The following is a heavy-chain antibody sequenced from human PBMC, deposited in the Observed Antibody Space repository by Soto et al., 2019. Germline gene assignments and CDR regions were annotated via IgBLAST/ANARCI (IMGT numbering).Heavy chain of an antibody. J-gene: IGHJ4*02. Sequence: SETLSLTCTVSGGSISGSYWNWLRQPPGKGLEWIGSIYYTGSTNYNPSLKSRVTISVDTSKNQFSLKLSSVTAADTAVYYCARRFDSWGQGTLVTVSS. CDR2: IYYTGST. CDR1: GGSISGSY. CDR3: ARRFDS. V-gene: IGHV4-59*01.